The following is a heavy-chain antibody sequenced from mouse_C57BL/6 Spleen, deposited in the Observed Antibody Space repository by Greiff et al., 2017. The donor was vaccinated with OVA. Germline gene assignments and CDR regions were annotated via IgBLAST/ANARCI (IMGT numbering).Heavy chain of an antibody. J-gene: IGHJ2*01. CDR3: ALYYYGSKTN. V-gene: IGHV1-64*01. D-gene: IGHD1-1*01. CDR1: GYTFTSYW. CDR2: IHPNSGST. Sequence: QVQLQQPGAELVKPGDSVKLSCKASGYTFTSYWMHWVKQRPGQGLEWIGMIHPNSGSTNYNEKFKSKATLTVDKSSSTAYMQLSSLTSEDSAVYYCALYYYGSKTNWGQGTTLTVSS.